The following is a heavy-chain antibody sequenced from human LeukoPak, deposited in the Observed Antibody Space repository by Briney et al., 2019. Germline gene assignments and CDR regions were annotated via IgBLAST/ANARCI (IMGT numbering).Heavy chain of an antibody. J-gene: IGHJ4*02. CDR3: ARSPVAGKDY. CDR1: GFTFSSYS. V-gene: IGHV3-21*01. D-gene: IGHD6-19*01. CDR2: ISSSSSYI. Sequence: GGSLRLSCAASGFTFSSYSTNWVRQAPGKGLEWVSSISSSSSYIYYADSVKGRFTISRDNAKNSLYLQMNSLRAEDTAVYYCARSPVAGKDYWGQGTLVTVSS.